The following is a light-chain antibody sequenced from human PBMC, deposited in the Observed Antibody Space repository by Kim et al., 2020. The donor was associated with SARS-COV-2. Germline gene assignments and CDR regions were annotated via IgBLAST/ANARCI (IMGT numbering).Light chain of an antibody. Sequence: SASVGDRVTITCQASQDMSNYLNWCQQKPGKAPKLLIYDASKLETGVPSRFSGSGSGTDFTFTISSLQPEDVATYYCQQYDNLPYTFGQGTKLEI. CDR1: QDMSNY. CDR3: QQYDNLPYT. J-gene: IGKJ2*01. V-gene: IGKV1-33*01. CDR2: DAS.